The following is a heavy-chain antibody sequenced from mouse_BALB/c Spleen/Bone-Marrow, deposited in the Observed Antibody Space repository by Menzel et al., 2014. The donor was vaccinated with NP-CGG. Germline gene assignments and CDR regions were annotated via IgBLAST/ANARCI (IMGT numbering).Heavy chain of an antibody. J-gene: IGHJ3*01. CDR2: IRNKANGYTT. D-gene: IGHD2-1*01. CDR1: GFTFTDYY. V-gene: IGHV7-3*02. CDR3: ARDIGNYVRFAY. Sequence: EVKLMESGGGLVQPGGSLGLSCATSGFTFTDYYMSWVRQPPGKALEWLGFIRNKANGYTTEYSASVKGRFTISRDNSQSILYLQMNTLRAEDSATYYCARDIGNYVRFAYWGQGTLVTVSA.